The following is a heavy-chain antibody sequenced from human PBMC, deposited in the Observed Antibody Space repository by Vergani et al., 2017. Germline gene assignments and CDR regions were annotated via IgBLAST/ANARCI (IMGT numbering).Heavy chain of an antibody. D-gene: IGHD5-18*01. V-gene: IGHV4-61*02. J-gene: IGHJ5*02. CDR2: IYTSGST. CDR1: GGSISSGSYY. Sequence: QVQLQESGPGLVKPSQTLSLTCTVSGGSISSGSYYWSWIRQPAGKGLEWIGRIYTSGSTNYNPSLKSRVTMSVDTSKNQFSLKLNSVTAADTAVYYCARDLGYSYGPTGRYSFDPWGQGTLVTVSS. CDR3: ARDLGYSYGPTGRYSFDP.